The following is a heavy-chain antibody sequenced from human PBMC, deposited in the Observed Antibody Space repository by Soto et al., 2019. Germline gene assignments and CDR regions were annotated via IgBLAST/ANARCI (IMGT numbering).Heavy chain of an antibody. V-gene: IGHV3-23*01. CDR2: ISGSGGST. CDR1: GFTFSSYA. J-gene: IGHJ4*02. D-gene: IGHD3-22*01. CDR3: AAARDYDSSGYYYALYYFDY. Sequence: PGGSLRLSCAASGFTFSSYAMSWVRQAPGKGLEWVSAISGSGGSTYYADSVKGRFTISRDNSKNTLYLQMNSLRAEDTAVYYCAAARDYDSSGYYYALYYFDYWGQGTLVTVSS.